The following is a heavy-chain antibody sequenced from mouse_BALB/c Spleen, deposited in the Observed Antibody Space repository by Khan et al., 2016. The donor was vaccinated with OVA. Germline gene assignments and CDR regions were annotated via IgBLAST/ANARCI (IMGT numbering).Heavy chain of an antibody. D-gene: IGHD2-4*01. CDR1: GYTFSSYW. J-gene: IGHJ3*01. CDR2: ILPGSGST. CDR3: ARSCDYARFAY. Sequence: VQLQQSGAELMKPGASVKISCKATGYTFSSYWIEWVKQRPGHGLEWIGEILPGSGSTNYNEKFKGKATFTAYTSSNTAYMQLSSLTSEDSAVYYCARSCDYARFAYWGQGTLVTASA. V-gene: IGHV1-9*01.